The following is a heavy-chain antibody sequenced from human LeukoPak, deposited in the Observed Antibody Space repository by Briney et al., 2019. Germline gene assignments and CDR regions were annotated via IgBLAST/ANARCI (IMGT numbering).Heavy chain of an antibody. CDR2: IFYTGST. Sequence: SETLSLTCTVSGASISSYQWSWIRQPPGKGLEWIGFIFYTGSTNYNPSLKSRVTISVDTSKRQFSLKLSSVTAADTAVYYCERDLRRDGYNRGAFDIWGQGTVVTVSS. V-gene: IGHV4-59*01. J-gene: IGHJ3*02. CDR1: GASISSYQ. D-gene: IGHD5-24*01. CDR3: ERDLRRDGYNRGAFDI.